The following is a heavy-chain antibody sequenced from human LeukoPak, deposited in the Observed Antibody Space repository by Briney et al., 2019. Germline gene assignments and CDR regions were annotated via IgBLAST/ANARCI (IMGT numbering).Heavy chain of an antibody. CDR3: ARDVVAAPGTWDY. CDR1: GGSISSYY. Sequence: SSETLSLTCTVSGGSISSYYWNWIRQPPGKGLEWIGYIYYSGTTNYNPSLKSRVTMSVDTSKNQFSLKLSSVTAADTAVYYCARDVVAAPGTWDYWGQGTLVTVSS. CDR2: IYYSGTT. J-gene: IGHJ4*02. D-gene: IGHD6-13*01. V-gene: IGHV4-59*12.